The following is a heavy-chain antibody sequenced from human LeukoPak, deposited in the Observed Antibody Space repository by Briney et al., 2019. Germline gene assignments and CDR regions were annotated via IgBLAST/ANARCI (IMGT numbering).Heavy chain of an antibody. Sequence: GGSLRLSCVDSGFTITNAWMSWVSQAPGKGLEWIGRIKIKTDGETTNYAEPVRGRFTISRDDSKSAVYLQMNSLKIEDTAVYYCTTDLGTYYHGSQRLIPIDYWGQGTLVTVSS. V-gene: IGHV3-15*01. J-gene: IGHJ4*02. D-gene: IGHD3-10*01. CDR2: IKIKTDGETT. CDR1: GFTITNAW. CDR3: TTDLGTYYHGSQRLIPIDY.